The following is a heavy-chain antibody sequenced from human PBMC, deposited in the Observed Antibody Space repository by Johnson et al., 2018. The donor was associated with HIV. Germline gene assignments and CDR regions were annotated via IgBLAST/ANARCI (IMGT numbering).Heavy chain of an antibody. CDR1: GFTFSSYD. Sequence: VQLVESGGGLVQPGGSLRLSCVASGFTFSSYDMHWVRQTTGKGLEWVSAIGTAGDTYYPGSVKGRFTISRENAKNSLYLQMNSLRAGDTAVYYCARGKGAAAAEAFDIWGQGTMVTVSS. CDR3: ARGKGAAAAEAFDI. CDR2: IGTAGDT. D-gene: IGHD6-13*01. V-gene: IGHV3-13*01. J-gene: IGHJ3*02.